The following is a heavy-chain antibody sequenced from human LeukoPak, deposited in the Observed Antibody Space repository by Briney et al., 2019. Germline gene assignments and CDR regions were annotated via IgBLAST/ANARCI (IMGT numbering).Heavy chain of an antibody. CDR1: GGSISSGGYY. J-gene: IGHJ3*02. D-gene: IGHD2-21*02. V-gene: IGHV4-31*03. CDR2: IYYSGST. Sequence: SETLSLTCTVSGGSISSGGYYWSWIRQHPGKGLEWIGYIYYSGSTYYNPSLKSRVTISVDTSKNQFSLKLSSVTAADTAVYYCARSYCGGDCYYRRTHAFDIWGQGTMVTASS. CDR3: ARSYCGGDCYYRRTHAFDI.